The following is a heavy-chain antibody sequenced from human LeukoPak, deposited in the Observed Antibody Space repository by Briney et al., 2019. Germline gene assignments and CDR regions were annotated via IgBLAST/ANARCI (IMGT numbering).Heavy chain of an antibody. CDR1: GGSISSYY. D-gene: IGHD3-22*01. V-gene: IGHV4-59*08. J-gene: IGHJ4*02. Sequence: SETLSLNCTVSGGSISSYYWSWIRQPPGKGLEWIGYIYYSGSTNYNPSLKSRVTISVDTSKNQFSLKLSSVTAADTAVYYCARHGNYYDSSGSDFDYWGQGTLVTVSS. CDR3: ARHGNYYDSSGSDFDY. CDR2: IYYSGST.